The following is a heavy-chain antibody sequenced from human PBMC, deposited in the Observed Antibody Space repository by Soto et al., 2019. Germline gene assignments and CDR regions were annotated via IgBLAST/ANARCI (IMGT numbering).Heavy chain of an antibody. CDR1: GFTFRNFW. D-gene: IGHD5-12*01. CDR3: ARPYSGYDPLDALDV. Sequence: GGSLRLSCVASGFTFRNFWMTWVRQAPGKGLEWVASIKHDESETAYADSVKGRFTISRDNSKNSLFLQVNGLRVEDTAVYFCARPYSGYDPLDALDVWGQGAMVTVSS. CDR2: IKHDESET. J-gene: IGHJ3*01. V-gene: IGHV3-7*01.